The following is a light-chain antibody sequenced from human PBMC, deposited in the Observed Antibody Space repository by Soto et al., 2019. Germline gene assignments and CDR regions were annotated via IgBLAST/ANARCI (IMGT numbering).Light chain of an antibody. V-gene: IGKV3-11*01. CDR3: QQRSNLPPWT. Sequence: EIVLTQSPATLSLSPGERATLSCRASQSVSSYLAWYQQKPGQDPRLLIYDASNRATGIQAKFSGSGSGTDFTLPISSLEPEDVAVTYCQQRSNLPPWTFGQGSKVEIK. CDR1: QSVSSY. J-gene: IGKJ1*01. CDR2: DAS.